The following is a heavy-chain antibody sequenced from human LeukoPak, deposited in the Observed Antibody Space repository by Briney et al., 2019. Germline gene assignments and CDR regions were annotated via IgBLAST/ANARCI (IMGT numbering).Heavy chain of an antibody. V-gene: IGHV1-46*01. CDR1: GYTFTGYY. CDR3: ARGAFGFDYYYGMDV. Sequence: GASVKVSCKASGYTFTGYYVHWVRQAPGQGLEWMGIINPSGGSTSYAQKFRGRVTMTRDTSTSTVYMELSSLRSEDTAVYYCARGAFGFDYYYGMDVWGQGTTVTVSS. J-gene: IGHJ6*02. D-gene: IGHD3-16*01. CDR2: INPSGGST.